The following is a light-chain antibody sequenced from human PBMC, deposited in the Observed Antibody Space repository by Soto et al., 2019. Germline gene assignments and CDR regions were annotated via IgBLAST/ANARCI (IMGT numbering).Light chain of an antibody. CDR2: QTS. CDR1: QYINTR. V-gene: IGKV3-11*01. Sequence: EIVLTQSPATVSSFPGDRVPLSCRASQYINTRLAWYQHRPGQAPRLLIYQTSIRAAGIPARFSASGSGTDFTLTISDVQPEDFALYYCHQRQSWPRTFGQGTKVDIK. CDR3: HQRQSWPRT. J-gene: IGKJ1*01.